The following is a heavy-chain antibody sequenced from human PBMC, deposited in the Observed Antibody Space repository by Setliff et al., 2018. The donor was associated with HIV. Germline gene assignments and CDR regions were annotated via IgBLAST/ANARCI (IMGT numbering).Heavy chain of an antibody. Sequence: SETLSLTCAVSGGSISSNWWSWVRQSPGKGLEWIGEIYHSGSTHYNPSLKSRVTISVDDSKKTVDLQMNSLRADDTAVYYCVKDVVKFWSGSGALDFWGPGTLVTVSS. CDR2: IYHSGST. D-gene: IGHD3-3*01. CDR3: VKDVVKFWSGSGALDF. J-gene: IGHJ4*02. CDR1: GGSISSNW. V-gene: IGHV4-4*02.